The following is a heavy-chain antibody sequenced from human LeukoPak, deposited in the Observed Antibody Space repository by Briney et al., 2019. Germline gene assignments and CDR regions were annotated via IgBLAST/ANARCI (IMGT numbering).Heavy chain of an antibody. Sequence: GGSLRLSCAASGFTFSSYEMNWVRQAPGKGLEWVSYISTTESTIYRHYANSVKGRFTISRDNAENSVYLQMNSLRVEDTAVYYCARDRNYYDSSGYSNPVYYYYYGMDVWGQGTTVTVS. D-gene: IGHD3-22*01. CDR3: ARDRNYYDSSGYSNPVYYYYYGMDV. CDR1: GFTFSSYE. CDR2: ISTTESTI. J-gene: IGHJ6*02. V-gene: IGHV3-48*03.